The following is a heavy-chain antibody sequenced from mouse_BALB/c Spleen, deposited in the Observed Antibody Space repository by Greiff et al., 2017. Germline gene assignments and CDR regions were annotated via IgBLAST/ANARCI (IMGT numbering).Heavy chain of an antibody. D-gene: IGHD1-1*01. CDR2: ISSGGST. CDR1: GFTFSSYA. Sequence: EVKLVESGGGLVKPGGSLKLSCAASGFTFSSYAMSWVRQTLEKRLEWVASISSGGSTYYPDSVKGRFTISRDNARNILYLQMSSLRSEDTAMYYCARGGSSYYAMDYWGQGTSVTVSS. J-gene: IGHJ4*01. V-gene: IGHV5-6-5*01. CDR3: ARGGSSYYAMDY.